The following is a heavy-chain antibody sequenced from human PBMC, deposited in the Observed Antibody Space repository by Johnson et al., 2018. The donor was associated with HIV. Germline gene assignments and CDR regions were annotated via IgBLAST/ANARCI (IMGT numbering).Heavy chain of an antibody. J-gene: IGHJ3*02. V-gene: IGHV3-30*03. CDR1: GFTFSNYG. CDR3: ASSSPRDAFDI. CDR2: ISYEGNNK. Sequence: QVQLVESGGGVVQPGRSLRLSCVASGFTFSNYGMHWVRQAPGKGLAWVAVISYEGNNKYYADSVKGRFTISRDNSKNTLYLQMNSLRAEDTAVYYCASSSPRDAFDIWGQGTMVTVSS.